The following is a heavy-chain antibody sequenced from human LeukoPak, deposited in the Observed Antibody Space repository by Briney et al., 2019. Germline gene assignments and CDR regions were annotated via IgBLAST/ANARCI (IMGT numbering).Heavy chain of an antibody. V-gene: IGHV3-30-3*01. Sequence: GGSLRLSCAASGFTLSSYAMHWVRQAPGKGLEWVAVISYDGSNKYYADSVEGRFTISRDNSKNTLYLQMNSLRAEDTAVYYCASSTGGDIVVVPAALGAYYFDYWGQGTLVTVSS. CDR1: GFTLSSYA. D-gene: IGHD2-2*01. CDR3: ASSTGGDIVVVPAALGAYYFDY. J-gene: IGHJ4*02. CDR2: ISYDGSNK.